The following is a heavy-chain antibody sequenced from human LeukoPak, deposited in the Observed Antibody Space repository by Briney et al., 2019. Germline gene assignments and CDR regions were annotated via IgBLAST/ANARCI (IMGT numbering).Heavy chain of an antibody. CDR1: GGSFSGYY. V-gene: IGHV4-34*01. CDR3: ARLYYYGSGSYSDAFDI. Sequence: SETLSLTCAVYGGSFSGYYWSWIRQPPGKGLEWIGEINHSGSTNYNPSLKSRVTIPVDTSKNQFSLKLSSVTAADTAVYYCARLYYYGSGSYSDAFDIWGQGTMVTVSS. J-gene: IGHJ3*02. CDR2: INHSGST. D-gene: IGHD3-10*01.